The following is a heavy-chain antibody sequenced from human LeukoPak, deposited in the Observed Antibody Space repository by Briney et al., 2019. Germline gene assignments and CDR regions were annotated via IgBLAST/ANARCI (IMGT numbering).Heavy chain of an antibody. CDR3: AAYRVEIRSFDY. J-gene: IGHJ4*02. CDR1: GYTFTSYD. D-gene: IGHD2-21*01. V-gene: IGHV1-2*02. CDR2: INPNSGGT. Sequence: ASVKVSCKASGYTFTSYDINWVRQAPGQGLEWMGWINPNSGGTNYAQKFQGRVTMTRDTSISTAYMELSRLRSDDTAVYYCAAYRVEIRSFDYWGQGTLVTVSS.